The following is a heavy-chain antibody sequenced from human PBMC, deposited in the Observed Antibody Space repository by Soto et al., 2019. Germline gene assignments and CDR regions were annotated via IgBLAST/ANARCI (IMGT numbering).Heavy chain of an antibody. V-gene: IGHV1-8*01. CDR2: MNPNSGNT. J-gene: IGHJ6*02. D-gene: IGHD3-3*01. CDR3: ARGGSYYDFWSGPTDYYGMDV. Sequence: ASVKVSCKASGYTFTSYDINWVRQATGQGLEWMGWMNPNSGNTGYAQKFQGRVTMTRNTSISTAYMELSSLRSEDTAVYYCARGGSYYDFWSGPTDYYGMDVWGQGTTVTVSS. CDR1: GYTFTSYD.